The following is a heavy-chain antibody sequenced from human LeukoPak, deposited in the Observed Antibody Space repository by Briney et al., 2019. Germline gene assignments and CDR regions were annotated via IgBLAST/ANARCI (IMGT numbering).Heavy chain of an antibody. V-gene: IGHV4-30-2*01. Sequence: TLSLTCAVSGGSISSGGYSWSWIRQPPGKGLEWIGYIYHSGSTYYNPSLKSRVTISVDRSKNQFSLKLSSVTAADTAVYYCAGTSGYSYVAFDIWGQGTMVTVSS. CDR3: AGTSGYSYVAFDI. CDR2: IYHSGST. J-gene: IGHJ3*02. CDR1: GGSISSGGYS. D-gene: IGHD5-18*01.